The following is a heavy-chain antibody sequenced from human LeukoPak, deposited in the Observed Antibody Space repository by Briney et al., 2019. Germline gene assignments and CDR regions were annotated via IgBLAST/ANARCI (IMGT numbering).Heavy chain of an antibody. D-gene: IGHD1-7*01. J-gene: IGHJ6*02. CDR3: ARDNWNYGSSMDV. V-gene: IGHV4-59*01. CDR2: IYYSGST. Sequence: SEALSLTCTVSGGSLSNYYWSWIRQPPGKGLEWIGYIYYSGSTNYNPSLKSRVTISVDTSKNQFSLKLSSVTAADTAVYYCARDNWNYGSSMDVWGQGTTVTVSS. CDR1: GGSLSNYY.